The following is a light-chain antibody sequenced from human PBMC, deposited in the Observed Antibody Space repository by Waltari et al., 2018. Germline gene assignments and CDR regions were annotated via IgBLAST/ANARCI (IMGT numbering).Light chain of an antibody. CDR1: QSLVYSDGNIY. J-gene: IGKJ2*03. V-gene: IGKV2-30*01. CDR2: KVS. CDR3: MQGTNWPQS. Sequence: DVVMTQSPLSLPVTLGQPASISCRSSQSLVYSDGNIYLNWFQQRPGHSPRGLICKVSRRDSGVPDRCSGSGSGTDFTLRISRVEAEDVGLYFCMQGTNWPQSFGQGTKLEIK.